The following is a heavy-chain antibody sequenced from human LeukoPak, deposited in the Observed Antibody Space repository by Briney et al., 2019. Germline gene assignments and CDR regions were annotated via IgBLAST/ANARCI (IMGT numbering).Heavy chain of an antibody. V-gene: IGHV3-21*01. J-gene: IGHJ4*02. Sequence: GGSLRLSCTASGFTFSSHSMNWVRQASGQGLEWVSPISSTSSYIYYGDSVKGRFTISRDNAKNSLFLQMNSLRAEDTAVYYCARDLRGLPLDYWGQGTLVTVSS. CDR1: GFTFSSHS. CDR3: ARDLRGLPLDY. D-gene: IGHD3/OR15-3a*01. CDR2: ISSTSSYI.